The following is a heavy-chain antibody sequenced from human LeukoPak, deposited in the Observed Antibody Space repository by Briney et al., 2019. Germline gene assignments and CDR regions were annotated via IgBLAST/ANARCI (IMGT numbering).Heavy chain of an antibody. Sequence: GGSLRLSCAASGFTFSSYGMSWVRQAPGKGLEWVSAISGSGGSTYYADSVKGRFTISRDNSKNTLYLQMNSLRAEDTAVYYCARDTDSGYDSYYYYMDVWGKGTTVTVSS. V-gene: IGHV3-23*01. CDR1: GFTFSSYG. D-gene: IGHD5-12*01. J-gene: IGHJ6*03. CDR2: ISGSGGST. CDR3: ARDTDSGYDSYYYYMDV.